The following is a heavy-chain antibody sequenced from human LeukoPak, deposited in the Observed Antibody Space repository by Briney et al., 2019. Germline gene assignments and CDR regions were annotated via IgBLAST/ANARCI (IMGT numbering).Heavy chain of an antibody. CDR3: XXXXXXXXXXXXXXXFFDL. CDR2: INQDGSEI. J-gene: IGHJ2*01. Sequence: LSGGSLRLSCAASGFTFSNYWMSWVRQAPGKGLEWLANINQDGSEIYYVDSVKGRFTISRDNGKNSLYLQSNNLRADDTASYYXXXXXXXXXXXXXXXXFFDLXXXGXLVTVSS. CDR1: GFTFSNYW. V-gene: IGHV3-7*01.